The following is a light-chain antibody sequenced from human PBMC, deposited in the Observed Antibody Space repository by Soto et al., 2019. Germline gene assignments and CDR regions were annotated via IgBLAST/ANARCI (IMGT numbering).Light chain of an antibody. J-gene: IGKJ2*01. CDR1: QSVSSSY. CDR3: QQYGSSGYT. CDR2: GAS. V-gene: IGKV3-20*01. Sequence: EIVLTQSPGTLSLSPGERATLSCRASQSVSSSYLAWYQQKPGQAPRLRIYGASSRATGIPDRFSGSGSGTDFTLTISSLEPEDFAVYYCQQYGSSGYTFGQGTKLEIK.